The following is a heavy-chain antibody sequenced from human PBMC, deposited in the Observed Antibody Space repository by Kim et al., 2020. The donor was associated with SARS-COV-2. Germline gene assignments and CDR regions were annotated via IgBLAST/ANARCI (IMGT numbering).Heavy chain of an antibody. D-gene: IGHD3-10*01. CDR2: ISAYNGNT. V-gene: IGHV1-18*04. J-gene: IGHJ6*02. CDR1: GYTFTSYG. Sequence: ASVKVSCKASGYTFTSYGISWVRQAPGQGLEWMGWISAYNGNTNYAQKLQGRVTMTTDTSTSTAYMELRSLRSDDTAVYYCARDQGLYGSGSYPGRGIWDGMDVWGQGTTVTVSS. CDR3: ARDQGLYGSGSYPGRGIWDGMDV.